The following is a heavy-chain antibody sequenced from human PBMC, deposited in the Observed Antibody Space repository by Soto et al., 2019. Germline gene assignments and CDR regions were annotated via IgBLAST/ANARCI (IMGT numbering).Heavy chain of an antibody. CDR1: GFTFSSYG. J-gene: IGHJ6*02. CDR3: AKVLTSYGGNSYGMDV. CDR2: ISYDGSNK. D-gene: IGHD4-17*01. Sequence: GGSLRLSCAASGFTFSSYGMHWVRQAPGKGLEWVAVISYDGSNKYYADSVKGRFTISRDNSKNTLYLQMNSLRAEGTAVYYCAKVLTSYGGNSYGMDVWGQGTTVTVSS. V-gene: IGHV3-30*18.